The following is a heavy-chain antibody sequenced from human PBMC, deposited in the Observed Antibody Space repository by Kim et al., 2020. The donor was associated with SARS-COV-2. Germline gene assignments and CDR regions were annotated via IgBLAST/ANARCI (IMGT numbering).Heavy chain of an antibody. V-gene: IGHV3-9*01. CDR2: ISWNSGSI. D-gene: IGHD5-12*01. Sequence: GGSLRLSCAASGFTFGDYAMHWVRQAPGKGLEWVSGISWNSGSIGYADSVKGRFTISRDNAKNSLYLQMNSLRAEDTALYYCAKDIWAGYSGYHNWFDPWGQGTLVTVSS. CDR1: GFTFGDYA. J-gene: IGHJ5*02. CDR3: AKDIWAGYSGYHNWFDP.